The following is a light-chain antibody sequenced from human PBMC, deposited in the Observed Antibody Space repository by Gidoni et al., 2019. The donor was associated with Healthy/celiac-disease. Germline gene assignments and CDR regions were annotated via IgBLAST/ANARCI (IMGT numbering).Light chain of an antibody. CDR1: QSIRSY. Sequence: DIQMTQSPSSLSASVGDRVTTTCRASQSIRSYLNWYQQKPGKAPKLLIYAASSLQSGVPSRFSGSGSGTDFTLTISSLQPEDFATYYCQQSYSTPPMYTFGQGTKLEIK. CDR2: AAS. V-gene: IGKV1-39*01. CDR3: QQSYSTPPMYT. J-gene: IGKJ2*01.